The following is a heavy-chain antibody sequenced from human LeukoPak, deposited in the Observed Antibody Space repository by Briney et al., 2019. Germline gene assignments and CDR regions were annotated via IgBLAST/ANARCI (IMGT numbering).Heavy chain of an antibody. D-gene: IGHD1-26*01. J-gene: IGHJ3*02. CDR2: INPSGGST. V-gene: IGHV1-46*01. CDR1: GYTFTSYY. CDR3: ARDTTLGATTFAFDI. Sequence: ASVKVSCKASGYTFTSYYMHWVRQAPGQGLEWMGIINPSGGSTSYAQKFQGRVTMTRDTSTSTVYMELSSLRSEDTAVYYCARDTTLGATTFAFDIWGQGTMVTVCS.